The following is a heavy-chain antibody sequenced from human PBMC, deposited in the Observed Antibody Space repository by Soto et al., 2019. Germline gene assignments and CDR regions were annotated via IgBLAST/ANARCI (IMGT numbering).Heavy chain of an antibody. V-gene: IGHV4-39*07. D-gene: IGHD5-12*01. CDR1: GGSISSSSYY. Sequence: PSETLSLTCTVSGGSISSSSYYWGWIRQPPGKGLEWIGSIYYSGNTYYNPSLKSRVTISVDTSKNQISLMLSSVTAADTAVYYCAAGGGLPRYYWGQGTLVTVS. CDR3: AAGGGLPRYY. CDR2: IYYSGNT. J-gene: IGHJ4*02.